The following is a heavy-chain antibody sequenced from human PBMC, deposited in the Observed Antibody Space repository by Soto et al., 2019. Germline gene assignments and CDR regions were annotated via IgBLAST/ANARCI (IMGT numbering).Heavy chain of an antibody. J-gene: IGHJ3*02. CDR1: GFTFSSYG. V-gene: IGHV3-30*18. D-gene: IGHD3-22*01. Sequence: GGSLRLSCAASGFTFSSYGMHRIRQAPGKGLEWVAVISYDGSNKYYADSVKGRFTISRDNSKNTLYLQMNSLRAEDTAVYYCKKVGLMGNPYDSSSYYPTAGAFDIWGQGTIVTVSS. CDR2: ISYDGSNK. CDR3: KKVGLMGNPYDSSSYYPTAGAFDI.